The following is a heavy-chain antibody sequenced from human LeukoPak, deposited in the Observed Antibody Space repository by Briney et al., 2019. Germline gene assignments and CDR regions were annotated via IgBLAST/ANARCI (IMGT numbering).Heavy chain of an antibody. D-gene: IGHD3-16*01. Sequence: ASVKVSCKASGYTFTSYAMHWVRQAPGQRLEWMGWINAGNGNTKYSQKFQGRVTITRDKSTNTAYMELSSLRSEDTAMYYCARWGPYDNWGQGTLVTVSS. J-gene: IGHJ4*02. CDR1: GYTFTSYA. CDR3: ARWGPYDN. V-gene: IGHV1-3*01. CDR2: INAGNGNT.